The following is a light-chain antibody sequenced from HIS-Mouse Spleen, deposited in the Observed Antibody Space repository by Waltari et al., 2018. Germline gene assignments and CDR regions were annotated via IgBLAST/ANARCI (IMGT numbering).Light chain of an antibody. J-gene: IGLJ1*01. CDR3: SSYTSSSTPYV. V-gene: IGLV2-14*01. Sequence: QSALTQPASVSGSPGQSITISCPGTSSDGGGYNYVSWYQQHPGKAPKLMIYEVSNRPSGVSNRFSGSKSGNTASLTISGLQAEDEADYYCSSYTSSSTPYVFGTGTKVTVL. CDR1: SSDGGGYNY. CDR2: EVS.